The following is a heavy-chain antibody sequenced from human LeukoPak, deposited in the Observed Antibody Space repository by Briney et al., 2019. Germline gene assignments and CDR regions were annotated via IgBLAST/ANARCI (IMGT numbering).Heavy chain of an antibody. V-gene: IGHV3-30*03. J-gene: IGHJ4*02. Sequence: GGSLRLSCAASGFTFSSYGMHWVRQAPGKGLEWVAVISYDGSNKYYADSVKGRFTIFRDNAKNSLYLQMNSLEAEDTAVYYCARGPGGLRSPYYYFTDWGQGTLVTVSS. D-gene: IGHD2-21*01. CDR2: ISYDGSNK. CDR1: GFTFSSYG. CDR3: ARGPGGLRSPYYYFTD.